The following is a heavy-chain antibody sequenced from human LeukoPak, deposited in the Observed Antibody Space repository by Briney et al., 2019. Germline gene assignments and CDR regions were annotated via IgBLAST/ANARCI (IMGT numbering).Heavy chain of an antibody. V-gene: IGHV3-23*01. D-gene: IGHD5-12*01. CDR1: GLTFNSYA. Sequence: GGSLRLSCVASGLTFNSYAMTWVRQAPGKGLEWVSIIGGGGTTTYYADSVKGRFTISRDNSKNTLYLQMNSLKTEDTAVYYCTTPDSSSGYSGYGGTNYWGQGTLVTVSS. J-gene: IGHJ4*02. CDR2: IGGGGTTT. CDR3: TTPDSSSGYSGYGGTNY.